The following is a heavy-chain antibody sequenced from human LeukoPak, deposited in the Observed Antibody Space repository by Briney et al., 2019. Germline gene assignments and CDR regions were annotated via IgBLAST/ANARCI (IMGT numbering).Heavy chain of an antibody. Sequence: SETLSLTCTVSGDSFSSVTDYWTWIRQPPGKGLEWIGSIYHNGGTNYNPSLESRVTMSVDTSKNQFFLKMTSVTAADTAVYYCAKVVSGWFDPWGQGTLVTVSS. V-gene: IGHV4-61*01. CDR3: AKVVSGWFDP. CDR1: GDSFSSVTDY. CDR2: IYHNGGT. J-gene: IGHJ5*02. D-gene: IGHD6-19*01.